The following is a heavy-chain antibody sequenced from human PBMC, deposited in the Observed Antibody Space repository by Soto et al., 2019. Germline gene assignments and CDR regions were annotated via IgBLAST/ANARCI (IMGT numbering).Heavy chain of an antibody. D-gene: IGHD5-18*01. CDR2: FYYSGIT. J-gene: IGHJ4*02. CDR3: SRLTVGDTATTHDFDY. CDR1: GVSVKSGYYY. Sequence: SETLSLTCTVSGVSVKSGYYYWSWIRHPPGKGLKWIVYFYYSGITNDNHSLKSRVNISAHTSKNQFSLKLRSVTAADAAVYYRSRLTVGDTATTHDFDYWGQGTPVPVYS. V-gene: IGHV4-61*01.